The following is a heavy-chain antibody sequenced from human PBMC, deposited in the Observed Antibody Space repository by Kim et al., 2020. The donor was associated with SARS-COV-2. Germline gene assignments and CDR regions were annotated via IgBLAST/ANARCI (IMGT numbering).Heavy chain of an antibody. J-gene: IGHJ3*02. CDR2: ISDTSGSI. CDR3: AKEQQGLVATSAFDT. CDR1: GVRFSNYA. Sequence: GGSLRLSCAASGVRFSNYAMSWVRQAPGKGLEWVSSISDTSGSIYYLDSVKGRFIISRDNSKNMVYMYMNDLRVEDTATYFCAKEQQGLVATSAFDTWG. V-gene: IGHV3-23*01. D-gene: IGHD3-9*01.